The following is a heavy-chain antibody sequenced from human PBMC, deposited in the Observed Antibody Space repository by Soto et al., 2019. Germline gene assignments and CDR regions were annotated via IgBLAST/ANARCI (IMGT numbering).Heavy chain of an antibody. D-gene: IGHD2-15*01. CDR1: GDTFTSHA. J-gene: IGHJ5*02. CDR2: IIPIYGTT. Sequence: QVQLVQSGAEVKNPGSSVKVSCKSSGDTFTSHAISWVRQAPGQGLEGMGGIIPIYGTTNYAQKFQDRVTITADESTGTAYMELSSLRSDDTAVYYCARDLGGCSAGSCRHNWFDPWGQGTLVTVSS. CDR3: ARDLGGCSAGSCRHNWFDP. V-gene: IGHV1-69*01.